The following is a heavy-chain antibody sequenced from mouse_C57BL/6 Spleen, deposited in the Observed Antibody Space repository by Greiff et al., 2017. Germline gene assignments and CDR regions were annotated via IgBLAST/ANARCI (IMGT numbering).Heavy chain of an antibody. CDR3: ARLLPHWYFDV. D-gene: IGHD6-1*01. CDR1: GFTFSDYG. J-gene: IGHJ1*03. CDR2: ISSGSSTI. V-gene: IGHV5-17*01. Sequence: EVKLMESGGGLVKPGGSLKLSCAASGFTFSDYGMHWVRQAPEKGLEWVAYISSGSSTIYYADTVKGRFTISRDNAKNTLFLQMTSLRSEDTAMYYCARLLPHWYFDVWGTGTTVTVSS.